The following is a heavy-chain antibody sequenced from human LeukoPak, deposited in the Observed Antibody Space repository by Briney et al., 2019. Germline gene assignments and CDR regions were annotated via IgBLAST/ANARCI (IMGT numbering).Heavy chain of an antibody. CDR2: VYASGTS. D-gene: IGHD6-13*01. CDR1: GGSINTYW. V-gene: IGHV4-59*08. J-gene: IGHJ4*02. CDR3: ARHGYMSNFPLDH. Sequence: SETLSLTCTVAGGSINTYWWSWSRQPPGMGLEWSAYVYASGTSNYNPSLESRVTIPVDTSTNPFSLNLPSVTAADTAVYSCARHGYMSNFPLDHWGQGTLVTVSS.